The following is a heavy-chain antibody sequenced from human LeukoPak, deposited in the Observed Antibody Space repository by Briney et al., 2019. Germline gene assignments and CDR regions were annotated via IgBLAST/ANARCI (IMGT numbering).Heavy chain of an antibody. CDR1: GYTFTGYY. CDR3: ARLSGAGLSYYYYMDV. Sequence: GASVKVSCKASGYTFTGYYMHWVRQAPGQGLEWMGWINPNSGGTNYAQKFQGRVTMTRDTSISTAYMELSRLRSDDTAVYYCARLSGAGLSYYYYMDVWGKGTTVTVSS. V-gene: IGHV1-2*02. J-gene: IGHJ6*03. D-gene: IGHD3-10*01. CDR2: INPNSGGT.